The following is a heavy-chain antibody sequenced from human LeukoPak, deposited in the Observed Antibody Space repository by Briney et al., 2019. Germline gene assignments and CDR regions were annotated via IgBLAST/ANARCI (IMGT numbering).Heavy chain of an antibody. CDR2: VAATGGST. V-gene: IGHV3-23*01. CDR3: AKDRAGYSGARGFDC. CDR1: GFTFSTYA. D-gene: IGHD5-12*01. Sequence: GSLRLSCAASGFTFSTYAMSWVRQAPGKGLEWVSAVAATGGSTYYADSVKGRFTISRDNSKNTLYLQMNSLGAADTAVYYCAKDRAGYSGARGFDCWGQGTLVTVSS. J-gene: IGHJ4*02.